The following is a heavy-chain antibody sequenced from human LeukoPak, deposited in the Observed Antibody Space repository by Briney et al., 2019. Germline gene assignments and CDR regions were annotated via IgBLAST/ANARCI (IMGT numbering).Heavy chain of an antibody. D-gene: IGHD3-22*01. V-gene: IGHV4-59*08. CDR2: IYYSGST. CDR3: ARRHYYDSSGYVDYFDY. CDR1: GGSISSYY. J-gene: IGHJ4*02. Sequence: SSETLSLTCTVSGGSISSYYWSWIRQPLGKGLEWIGYIYYSGSTNYNPSLKSRVTISVDTSKNPFSLKLSSVTAADTAVYYCARRHYYDSSGYVDYFDYWGQGTLVTVSS.